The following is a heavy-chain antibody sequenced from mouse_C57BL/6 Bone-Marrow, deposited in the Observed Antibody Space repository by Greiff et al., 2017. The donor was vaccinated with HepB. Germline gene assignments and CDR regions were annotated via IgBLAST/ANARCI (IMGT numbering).Heavy chain of an antibody. CDR3: ARWGLRRGGYFDY. Sequence: QVQLQQSGAELVRPGTSVKMSCKASGYTFTNYWIGWAKQRPGHGLEWIGDIYPGGGYTNYNEKFKGKATLTADKSSSTAYMQFSSLTSEDSAIYYCARWGLRRGGYFDYWGQGTTLTDSS. D-gene: IGHD2-4*01. J-gene: IGHJ2*01. V-gene: IGHV1-63*01. CDR1: GYTFTNYW. CDR2: IYPGGGYT.